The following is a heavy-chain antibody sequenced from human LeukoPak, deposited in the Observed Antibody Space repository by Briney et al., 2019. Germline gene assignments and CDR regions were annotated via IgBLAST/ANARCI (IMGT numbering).Heavy chain of an antibody. Sequence: GGSLRLSCAASGFTFSSYSMNWVRQAPGEGLEWVSVIYSGGSTYYADSVKGRFTISRDNSKNTLYLQMNSLRAKDTAVYYCARDRGDYSFDYWGQGTLVTVSS. CDR3: ARDRGDYSFDY. D-gene: IGHD2-21*02. CDR1: GFTFSSYS. J-gene: IGHJ4*02. CDR2: IYSGGST. V-gene: IGHV3-53*01.